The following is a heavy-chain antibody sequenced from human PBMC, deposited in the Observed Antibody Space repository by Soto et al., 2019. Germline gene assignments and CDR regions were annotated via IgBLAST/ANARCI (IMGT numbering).Heavy chain of an antibody. CDR1: GFTFSSYA. J-gene: IGHJ4*02. V-gene: IGHV3-23*01. D-gene: IGHD6-19*01. CDR2: ISGSGGST. CDR3: AKDPRSSGWYWVFDY. Sequence: GGSLRLSCAASGFTFSSYAMSWVRQAPGKGLEWVSAISGSGGSTYYADSVKGRFTISRDNSKNTLYLQMNSLRAEDTAVYYCAKDPRSSGWYWVFDYWGQGTLVTVSS.